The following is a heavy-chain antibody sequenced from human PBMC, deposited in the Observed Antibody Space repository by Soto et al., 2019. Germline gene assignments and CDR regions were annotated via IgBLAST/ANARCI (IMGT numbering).Heavy chain of an antibody. J-gene: IGHJ6*03. D-gene: IGHD3-10*01. CDR3: ARGLILWFGELTRRGGYYYYMDV. CDR1: GGSFSGYQ. Sequence: QVQLQQGGAGLVKPSETLSLTCAVNGGSFSGYQWSWIRVTRGKGLEGIGEINDSGNINYNPSLKRRRPFLLDTPTKQLALKLSSVAPALSAVYYCARGLILWFGELTRRGGYYYYMDVWCKGTTVTVSS. CDR2: INDSGNI. V-gene: IGHV4-34*01.